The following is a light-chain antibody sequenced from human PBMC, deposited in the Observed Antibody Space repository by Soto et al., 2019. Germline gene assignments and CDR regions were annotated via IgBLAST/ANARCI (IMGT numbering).Light chain of an antibody. Sequence: QSALTQPPSASGSPGQSVTVSYTGTSSDVGGYNYVSWYQQHPGKAPKLMIYEVSKRPSGVPDRFSGSKSGNTASLTVSGLQAEDEADYYCSSYAGSNILVFGGGTKLTVL. J-gene: IGLJ2*01. CDR3: SSYAGSNILV. CDR2: EVS. CDR1: SSDVGGYNY. V-gene: IGLV2-8*01.